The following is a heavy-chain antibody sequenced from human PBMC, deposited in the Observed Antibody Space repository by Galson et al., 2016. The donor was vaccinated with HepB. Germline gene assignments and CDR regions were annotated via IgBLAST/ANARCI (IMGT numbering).Heavy chain of an antibody. CDR2: ISVYNGNR. D-gene: IGHD5-12*01. J-gene: IGHJ6*03. V-gene: IGHV1-18*04. CDR3: AKVASSYYYYFMDV. CDR1: GYTFNNYG. Sequence: SVKVSCKASGYTFNNYGITWVRQAPGQGLEWMGWISVYNGNRNYAENFQGRVTMTTDRSASTAYMELRSLTSDDTAVYFCAKVASSYYYYFMDVWSQGTTVTVSS.